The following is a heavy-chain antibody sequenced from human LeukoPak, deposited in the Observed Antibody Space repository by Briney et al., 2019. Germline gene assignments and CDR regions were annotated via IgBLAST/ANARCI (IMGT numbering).Heavy chain of an antibody. D-gene: IGHD6-13*01. Sequence: GGSLRLSCAASGFTVSSNYMSWVRQAPGKGLEWVSVIYSGGSTYYADSVKGRFTISRDNSKNTLYLQMNSLRAEDTAVYYCARRYSSSWYVPGYYFDYWGQGTLVTVSS. CDR2: IYSGGST. CDR1: GFTVSSNY. V-gene: IGHV3-53*01. CDR3: ARRYSSSWYVPGYYFDY. J-gene: IGHJ4*02.